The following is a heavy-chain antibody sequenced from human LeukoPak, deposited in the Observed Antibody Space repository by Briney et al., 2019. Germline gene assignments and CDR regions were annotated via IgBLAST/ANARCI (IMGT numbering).Heavy chain of an antibody. CDR2: FSGRGVST. J-gene: IGHJ4*02. D-gene: IGHD3-22*01. CDR3: AKGTLAHYYDSSGYYHLSFDY. CDR1: GFTFSSYA. Sequence: GGSLRLSCAAFGFTFSSYAMTWVRQAPGKGLEWFSGFSGRGVSTYFADSVKGRFTISRGNSNNTLYLQMNSLRAEDTAVYYCAKGTLAHYYDSSGYYHLSFDYWGQGTLVTVSS. V-gene: IGHV3-23*01.